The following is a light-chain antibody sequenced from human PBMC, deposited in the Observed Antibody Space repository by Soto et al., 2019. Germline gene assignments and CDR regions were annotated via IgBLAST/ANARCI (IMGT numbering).Light chain of an antibody. CDR1: SSDVGAYNS. V-gene: IGLV2-8*01. J-gene: IGLJ2*01. CDR3: SSYAGATVLV. Sequence: QSVLTQPPSASGSPGQSVTISCTGTSSDVGAYNSVSWYQHYPGKAPKLLISEVTKRTSGVPDRFSGSKSGNTASLTVSGLQAEDEAYYLCSSYAGATVLVFGGGTKLTVL. CDR2: EVT.